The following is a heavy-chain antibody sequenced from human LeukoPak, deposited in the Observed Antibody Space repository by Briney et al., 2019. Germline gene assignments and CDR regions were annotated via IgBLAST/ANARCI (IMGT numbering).Heavy chain of an antibody. D-gene: IGHD3-16*02. J-gene: IGHJ5*02. CDR3: ARGANYVWGSYRPVNWFDP. Sequence: SETLSHTCAVYGGSFSGYYWSWIRQPPGKGLEWIGEINHSGSTNYNPSLKSRVTISVDTSKNQFSLKLSSVTAADTAVYYCARGANYVWGSYRPVNWFDPWGQGTLVTVSS. CDR1: GGSFSGYY. V-gene: IGHV4-34*01. CDR2: INHSGST.